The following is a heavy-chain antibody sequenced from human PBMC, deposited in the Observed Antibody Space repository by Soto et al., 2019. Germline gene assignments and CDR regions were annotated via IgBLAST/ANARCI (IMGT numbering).Heavy chain of an antibody. V-gene: IGHV4-39*01. D-gene: IGHD6-13*01. CDR1: GSSIRNSYYF. CDR2: IFNNGST. CDR3: ARQEGAAAAGIEYFPH. J-gene: IGHJ1*01. Sequence: SETLSLTCTVSGSSIRNSYYFWGWIRQPPGKGLEWIGSIFNNGSTYYNPSLKSRVTISVDTSNNQFSLKLSSVTAADTAVYYCARQEGAAAAGIEYFPHWGQGTLVTVSS.